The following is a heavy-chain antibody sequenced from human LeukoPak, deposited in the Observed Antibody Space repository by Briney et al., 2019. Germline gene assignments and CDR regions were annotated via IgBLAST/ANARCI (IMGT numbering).Heavy chain of an antibody. J-gene: IGHJ6*03. V-gene: IGHV1-8*01. D-gene: IGHD1-26*01. CDR1: GYTFTNYD. CDR3: ARGGRGYYYYYMDV. Sequence: GASVKVSCKASGYTFTNYDINWVRQATGQGLEWMGWMNPNSGNTGYAQKFQGRVTMTRNTSISTAYMELSSLRSEDTAVYYCARGGRGYYYYYMDVWGKGTTVTVSS. CDR2: MNPNSGNT.